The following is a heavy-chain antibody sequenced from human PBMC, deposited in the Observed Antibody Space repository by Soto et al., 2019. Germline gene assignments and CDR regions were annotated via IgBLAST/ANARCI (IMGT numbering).Heavy chain of an antibody. Sequence: GGSLRLSCAASGFTFSSYGMHWVRQAPGKGLEWVAVISYDGSNKYYADSVKGRFTISRDNSKNTLYLQMNSLRAEDTAVYYCAKVYGDYTLASWFDPWGQGTLVTVSS. V-gene: IGHV3-30*18. CDR3: AKVYGDYTLASWFDP. J-gene: IGHJ5*02. CDR2: ISYDGSNK. CDR1: GFTFSSYG. D-gene: IGHD4-17*01.